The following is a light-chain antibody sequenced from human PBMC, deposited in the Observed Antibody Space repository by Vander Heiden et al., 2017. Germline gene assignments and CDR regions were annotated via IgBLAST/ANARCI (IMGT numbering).Light chain of an antibody. CDR1: VLAKTY. Sequence: SYELTQPSSVSVSPGQPARITCSGDVLAKTYARWFQQKPGQALVMVIYKDSERAAGIPECFAGSSSGTTVTLTISGAQVEDEDDYDGYSAADNNGVFGGGTKRTVL. CDR3: YSAADNNGV. V-gene: IGLV3-27*01. CDR2: KDS. J-gene: IGLJ3*02.